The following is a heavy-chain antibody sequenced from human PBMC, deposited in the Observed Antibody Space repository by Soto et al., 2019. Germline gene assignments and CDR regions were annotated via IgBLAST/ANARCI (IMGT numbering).Heavy chain of an antibody. CDR3: ARLSAGSAYCSGGSCYHPAGY. V-gene: IGHV5-51*01. CDR2: IYPGDADT. Sequence: GESLKISCKGSGYSFTSYWIGWVRQMTGKGLEWRGIIYPGDADTRYSPSFQGQVTISADKSISTAYLQWSSLKASDTAMYYCARLSAGSAYCSGGSCYHPAGYWGQGPLVTVSS. CDR1: GYSFTSYW. D-gene: IGHD2-15*01. J-gene: IGHJ4*02.